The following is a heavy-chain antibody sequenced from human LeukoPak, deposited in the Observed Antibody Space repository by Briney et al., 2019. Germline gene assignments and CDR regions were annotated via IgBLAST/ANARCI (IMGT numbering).Heavy chain of an antibody. V-gene: IGHV3-23*01. Sequence: GGSLRLSCAASGFTFSSYAMSWVRQAPGKGLEWVSAISGSGGSTYYADSVKGRFTISRDNSKNTLYPQMNSLRAEDTAVYYCAKAYYYDSSGYYPIDAFDIWGQGTMVTVSS. CDR3: AKAYYYDSSGYYPIDAFDI. J-gene: IGHJ3*02. D-gene: IGHD3-22*01. CDR1: GFTFSSYA. CDR2: ISGSGGST.